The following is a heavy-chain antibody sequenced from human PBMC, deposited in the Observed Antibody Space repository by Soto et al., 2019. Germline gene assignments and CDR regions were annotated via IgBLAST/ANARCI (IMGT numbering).Heavy chain of an antibody. CDR3: AASSSVAAAGYFKF. Sequence: QVQLVQSWAEGKEPWSSGKGSCKATGDLFNKYAFNLVRPAPGQGLEWMGRIYPLYSTTNYAQKFQGRVTIGADELTTIVDLEVRNWESADTAMYYCAASSSVAAAGYFKFWGQGTLVTVSP. D-gene: IGHD6-13*01. J-gene: IGHJ4*02. CDR2: IYPLYSTT. V-gene: IGHV1-69*01. CDR1: GDLFNKYA.